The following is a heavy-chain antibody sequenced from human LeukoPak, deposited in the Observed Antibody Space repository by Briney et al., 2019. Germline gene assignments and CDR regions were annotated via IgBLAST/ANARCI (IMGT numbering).Heavy chain of an antibody. CDR2: INTDGNTR. CDR3: XXXMGXXXKV. Sequence: GGSLRLSCATSGFTFSTSWMHWVRQAPGKGLVWVSRINTDGNTRDYADSVKGRFTISRDNAKNTLYLQMNSLRAEDTAVYYXXXXMGXXXKVWGQGTLVTVSS. J-gene: IGHJ4*02. D-gene: IGHD3-10*01. V-gene: IGHV3-74*01. CDR1: GFTFSTSW.